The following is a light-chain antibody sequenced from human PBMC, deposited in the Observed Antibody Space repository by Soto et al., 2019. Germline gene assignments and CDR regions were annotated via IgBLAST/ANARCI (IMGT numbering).Light chain of an antibody. V-gene: IGKV3-20*01. CDR2: GAS. CDR3: QQYGSSLLT. CDR1: QSVSSNN. J-gene: IGKJ4*01. Sequence: EIVLTQSPGTLSLSPGERATLSCRASQSVSSNNLVWYQQKPGQAPRLLIYGASYRAAGIPDRFSGSGSGTDFTLTISRLEPEDFAVYYCQQYGSSLLTFGGGTKVDIK.